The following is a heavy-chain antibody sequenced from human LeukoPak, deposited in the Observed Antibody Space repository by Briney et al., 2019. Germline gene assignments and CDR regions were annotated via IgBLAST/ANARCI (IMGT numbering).Heavy chain of an antibody. CDR1: GFTFSSYS. D-gene: IGHD3-9*01. Sequence: GGSLRLSCAASGFTFSSYSMNWVRQAPGKGLEWVSYISSSSSTIYYADSVKGRFTISRDNAENSLYLQMNSLRAEDTAVYYCASAADYDILTGYLVWGQGPLVTVSS. CDR3: ASAADYDILTGYLV. J-gene: IGHJ4*02. V-gene: IGHV3-48*01. CDR2: ISSSSSTI.